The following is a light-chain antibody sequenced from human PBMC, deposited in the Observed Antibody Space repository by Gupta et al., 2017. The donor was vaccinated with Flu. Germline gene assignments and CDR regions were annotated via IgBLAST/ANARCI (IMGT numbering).Light chain of an antibody. CDR3: GTWDTSLSAYV. Sequence: QSVLTHPLSISAAPGQKVTISCSGSSSNIGNNYVSWYQQLPGTAPKLLIYESDKRPSGIPDRFSGSKSGTSATLGITGLQTGDEADYDCGTWDTSLSAYVFASGTKVTVL. CDR1: SSNIGNNY. CDR2: ESD. J-gene: IGLJ1*01. V-gene: IGLV1-51*02.